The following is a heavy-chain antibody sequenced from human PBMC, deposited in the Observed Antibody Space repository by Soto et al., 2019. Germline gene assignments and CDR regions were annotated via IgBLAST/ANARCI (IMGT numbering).Heavy chain of an antibody. V-gene: IGHV4-59*08. CDR3: ARHPGRSPADY. Sequence: SETLSLTCTVSGGSISSYYWSWIRQPPGKGLEWIGYIYYSGSTNYNPSLKSRVTISVDTSKNQFSLKLSSVTAADTAVYYCARHPGRSPADYWGQGTLVTVSS. J-gene: IGHJ4*02. CDR2: IYYSGST. CDR1: GGSISSYY.